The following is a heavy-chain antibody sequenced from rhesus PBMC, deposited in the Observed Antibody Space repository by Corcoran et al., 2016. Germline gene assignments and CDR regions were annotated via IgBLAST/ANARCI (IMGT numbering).Heavy chain of an antibody. CDR3: ARDSSEIAAAGTYWYFDL. J-gene: IGHJ2*01. CDR2: IDSSGNT. D-gene: IGHD6-31*01. CDR1: GGSISGYW. Sequence: QLQLQESGPGLVKPSETLSLTCAVSGGSISGYWWSWIRQPPGQGLGWIGRIDSSGNTDYNPALKSRVTISRDTSKNQFSLKLSSVTAADTAVYYCARDSSEIAAAGTYWYFDLWGPGTPITISS. V-gene: IGHV4-160*01.